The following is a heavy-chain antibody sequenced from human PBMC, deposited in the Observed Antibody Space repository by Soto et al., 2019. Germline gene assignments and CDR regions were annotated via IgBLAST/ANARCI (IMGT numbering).Heavy chain of an antibody. CDR1: GFTFSSYG. D-gene: IGHD3-22*01. Sequence: LRLSCAASGFTFSSYGMHWVRQAPGKGLEWVAVIWYDGSNKYYADSVKGRFTISRDNSKNTLYLQMNSLRAEDTAVYYCARWGYYDSSGYDLWGQGTLVTVSS. CDR2: IWYDGSNK. V-gene: IGHV3-33*01. J-gene: IGHJ5*02. CDR3: ARWGYYDSSGYDL.